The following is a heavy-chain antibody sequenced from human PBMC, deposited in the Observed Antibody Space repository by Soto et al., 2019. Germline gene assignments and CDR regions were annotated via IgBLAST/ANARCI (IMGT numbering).Heavy chain of an antibody. CDR3: GADCSSVVCYKHNGLDV. D-gene: IGHD2-2*01. J-gene: IGHJ6*01. Sequence: QVQLVQSGVEVRKPGTSVMVSCKASGYVYRNYPITWVRQAPGKGLEWVAVISFDGTHKYYGDSVKGRFSTSRDNSKNAVYLEMSRLTSNDAAVYYCGADCSSVVCYKHNGLDVWGQGTAVTVSA. V-gene: IGHV3-30*04. CDR1: GYVYRNYP. CDR2: ISFDGTHK.